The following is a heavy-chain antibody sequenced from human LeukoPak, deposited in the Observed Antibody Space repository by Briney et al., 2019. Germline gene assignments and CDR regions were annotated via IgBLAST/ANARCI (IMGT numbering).Heavy chain of an antibody. CDR2: TYTRGGP. J-gene: IGHJ6*03. Sequence: SETLSLTCTVSGGSISSYYWSWIRQPAGKGLEWFGRTYTRGGPTNNPPPRSQPTVSEATPKTQFSLTRGSLTPADTAVYSVRGDGRRSGRRNYHYFMDVWGKGTTVTVSS. D-gene: IGHD3-10*01. V-gene: IGHV4-4*07. CDR3: RGDGRRSGRRNYHYFMDV. CDR1: GGSISSYY.